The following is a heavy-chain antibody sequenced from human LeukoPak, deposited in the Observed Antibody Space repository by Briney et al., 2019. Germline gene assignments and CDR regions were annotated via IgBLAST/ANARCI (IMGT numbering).Heavy chain of an antibody. J-gene: IGHJ6*02. CDR1: GYTFTGYY. CDR2: INPNSGGT. V-gene: IGHV1-2*04. CDR3: ARGDCGGAGYPSPIRYYSGMDV. Sequence: ASVKVSCKASGYTFTGYYMHWVRQAPGQGLEWMGWINPNSGGTNYAQKFQGWVTMIRDTSISTAYMELSRLRSDDTAVYYCARGDCGGAGYPSPIRYYSGMDVWAKGPRSPSP. D-gene: IGHD2-21*02.